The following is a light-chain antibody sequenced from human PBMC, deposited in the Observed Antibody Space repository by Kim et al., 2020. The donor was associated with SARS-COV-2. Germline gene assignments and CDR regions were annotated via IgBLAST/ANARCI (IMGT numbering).Light chain of an antibody. J-gene: IGKJ4*01. CDR2: DAS. V-gene: IGKV3-11*01. Sequence: DIVLTQFPATLSLSPGERATLSCRASQSVSTYLAWYQQRSGQAPRVLIYDASNRATGIPARFSGSGSGTDFTLTISSLQPEDFAVYYCQQRSSWPLTFGGGTKVDIK. CDR3: QQRSSWPLT. CDR1: QSVSTY.